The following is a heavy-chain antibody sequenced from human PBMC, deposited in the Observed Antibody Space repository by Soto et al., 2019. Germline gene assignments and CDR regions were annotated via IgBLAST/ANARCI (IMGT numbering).Heavy chain of an antibody. CDR2: ISAYNGNT. Sequence: GDSVKVSCKASGYSFTSYGISWVRQAPGQGLEWMGWISAYNGNTNYAQKLQGRVTMTTDASTSTAYMELRSLRSDDTAVYYCASCSYYYDSSGYYYGGPFDYWGQGTLVTVSS. CDR3: ASCSYYYDSSGYYYGGPFDY. V-gene: IGHV1-18*04. J-gene: IGHJ4*02. D-gene: IGHD3-22*01. CDR1: GYSFTSYG.